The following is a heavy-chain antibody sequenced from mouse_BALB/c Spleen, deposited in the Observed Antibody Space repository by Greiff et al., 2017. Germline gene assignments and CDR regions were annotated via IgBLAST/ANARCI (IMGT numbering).Heavy chain of an antibody. J-gene: IGHJ4*01. CDR2: IDPANGNT. D-gene: IGHD2-12*01. Sequence: VHVKQSGAELVKPGASVKLSCTASGFNIKDTYMHWVKQRPEQGLEWIGRIDPANGNTKYDPKFQGKATITADTSSNTAYLQLSSLTSEDTAVYYCAIVGGDYWGQGTSVTVSS. CDR3: AIVGGDY. CDR1: GFNIKDTY. V-gene: IGHV14-3*02.